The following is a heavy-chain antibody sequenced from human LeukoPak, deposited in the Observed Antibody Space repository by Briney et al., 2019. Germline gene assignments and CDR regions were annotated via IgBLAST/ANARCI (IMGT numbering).Heavy chain of an antibody. CDR2: ISWNSGSI. J-gene: IGHJ3*02. CDR3: AKDRGYSYGSDAFDI. Sequence: GRSLRLSCAASGFTFDDYAMHWVRQAPGKGLEWVSGISWNSGSIGYADSVKGRFTISRDNAKNSLYLQMNSLRAEDTALYYCAKDRGYSYGSDAFDIWGQGTMVTVSS. CDR1: GFTFDDYA. V-gene: IGHV3-9*01. D-gene: IGHD5-18*01.